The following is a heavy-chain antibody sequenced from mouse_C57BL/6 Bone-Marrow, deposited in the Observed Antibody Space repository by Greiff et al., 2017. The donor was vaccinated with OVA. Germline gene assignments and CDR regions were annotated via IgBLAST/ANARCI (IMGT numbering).Heavy chain of an antibody. Sequence: EVQLVESGGGLVKPGGSLKLSCAASGFTFSDYGMHWVRQAPEKGLEWVAYISSGGSTIYYADTVKGRFTISRDNAKNTLFLPMTSLRSDDTTMYYCARQLTLDYWGQGTPLTVSS. J-gene: IGHJ2*01. V-gene: IGHV5-17*01. CDR1: GFTFSDYG. CDR2: ISSGGSTI. CDR3: ARQLTLDY. D-gene: IGHD2-12*01.